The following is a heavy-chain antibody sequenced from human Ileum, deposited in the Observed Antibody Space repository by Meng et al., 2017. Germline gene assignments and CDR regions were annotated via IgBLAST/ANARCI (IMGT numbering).Heavy chain of an antibody. CDR2: MSYDGTYG. CDR3: ARDWGSRCGGIDCRCITH. D-gene: IGHD1-26*01. J-gene: IGHJ4*02. CDR1: GFTFSAHA. V-gene: IGHV3-30*15. Sequence: GESLKISCAASGFTFSAHAMHWVRQAPGKGPEWVAVMSYDGTYGYYADSVKGRFTISRDNSKNTLYLQMSRLGTEDTAVYFCARDWGSRCGGIDCRCITHWGQGIQVTVSS.